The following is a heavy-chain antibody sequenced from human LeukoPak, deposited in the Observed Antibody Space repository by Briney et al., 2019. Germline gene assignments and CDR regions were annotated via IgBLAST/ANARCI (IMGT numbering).Heavy chain of an antibody. CDR1: GFTFSSYS. J-gene: IGHJ4*02. CDR3: ARPATTVPYFDY. Sequence: GGSLRLSCAASGFTFSSYSMNWARQAPGKGLEWVSSISSSGTYIYYADSVKGRFTISRDNAKNSLYLQMNSLRAEDTAVYYCARPATTVPYFDYWGQGTLVTVSS. CDR2: ISSSGTYI. V-gene: IGHV3-21*01. D-gene: IGHD4-17*01.